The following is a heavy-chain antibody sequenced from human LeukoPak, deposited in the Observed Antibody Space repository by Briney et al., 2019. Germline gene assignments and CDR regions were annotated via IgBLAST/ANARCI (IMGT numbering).Heavy chain of an antibody. D-gene: IGHD1-14*01. CDR2: INHSGST. J-gene: IGHJ4*02. CDR3: ANSGSQQIDY. Sequence: PSETLSLTCAVYGGSFTGYYWSWIRQPPGKGLEWIGEINHSGSTNYNPSLKSRVTISLDTSKNQFSLKLTSVTAADTAVYYCANSGSQQIDYWGQGTLVTVSS. V-gene: IGHV4-34*01. CDR1: GGSFTGYY.